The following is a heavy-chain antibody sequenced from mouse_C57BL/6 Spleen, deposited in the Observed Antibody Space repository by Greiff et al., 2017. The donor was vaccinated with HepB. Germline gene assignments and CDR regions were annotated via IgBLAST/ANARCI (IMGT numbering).Heavy chain of an antibody. Sequence: EVQVVESGGGLVQPGGSLKLSCAASGFTFSDYYMYWVRQTPEKRLEWVAYISNGGGSTYYPDTVKGRFTISRDNAKNTLYLQMSRLKSEDTAMYYCARQDGSSLDYWGQGTTLTVSS. J-gene: IGHJ2*01. CDR1: GFTFSDYY. CDR2: ISNGGGST. V-gene: IGHV5-12*01. CDR3: ARQDGSSLDY. D-gene: IGHD1-1*01.